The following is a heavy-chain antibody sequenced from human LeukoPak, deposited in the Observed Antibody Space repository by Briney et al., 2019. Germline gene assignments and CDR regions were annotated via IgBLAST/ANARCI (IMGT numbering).Heavy chain of an antibody. D-gene: IGHD2-15*01. J-gene: IGHJ4*02. CDR2: IWYDGSNK. CDR3: ARDRGDCSTGSCHSDYFDY. V-gene: IGHV3-33*01. CDR1: GFSFSTAG. Sequence: GRSLRLSCAASGFSFSTAGMHWVRQAPGKGLEWVAIIWYDGSNKHYADSVKGRFTISRDNSKSTLYLQMDGLRAEDTAVYYCARDRGDCSTGSCHSDYFDYWGRGTLVTVSS.